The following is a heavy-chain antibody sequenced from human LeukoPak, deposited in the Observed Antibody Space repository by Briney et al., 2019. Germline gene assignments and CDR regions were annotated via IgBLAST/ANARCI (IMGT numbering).Heavy chain of an antibody. D-gene: IGHD5-12*01. J-gene: IGHJ4*02. CDR1: AGSISSNSHH. CDR3: VRHDGRGGATMGALDS. CDR2: VYYGRTT. V-gene: IGHV4-39*01. Sequence: SETLSLTCTVSAGSISSNSHHWGWIRQSLGKGLEWIGSVYYGRTTYYNPSLNSRVTISVVTSKNQFSLQLNSVTAADTAVYYCVRHDGRGGATMGALDSWGQGSLVTVTS.